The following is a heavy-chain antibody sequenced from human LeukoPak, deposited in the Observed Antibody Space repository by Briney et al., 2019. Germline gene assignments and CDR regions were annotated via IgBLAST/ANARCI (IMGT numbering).Heavy chain of an antibody. CDR3: ASPLYYYDSSGYYQMVDY. CDR2: INHSGST. V-gene: IGHV4-34*01. D-gene: IGHD3-22*01. Sequence: PSETLSLTCTVSGGSISSYYWSWIRQPPGKGLEWIGEINHSGSTNYNPSLKSRVTISVDTSKNQFSLKLSSVTAADTAVYYCASPLYYYDSSGYYQMVDYWGQGTLVTVSS. J-gene: IGHJ4*02. CDR1: GGSISSYY.